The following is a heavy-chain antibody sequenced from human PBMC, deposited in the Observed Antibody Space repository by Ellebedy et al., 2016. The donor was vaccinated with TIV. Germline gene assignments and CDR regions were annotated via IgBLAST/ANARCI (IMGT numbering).Heavy chain of an antibody. CDR2: IKQDGSEK. J-gene: IGHJ5*01. CDR1: GFTFSSYW. D-gene: IGHD4-17*01. CDR3: ARLQMTTTFNWFDS. V-gene: IGHV3-7*03. Sequence: GGSLRLXCAASGFTFSSYWMSWVRQTPGKGLEWVANIKQDGSEKYYVDSVKGRFTISRDNAKNSLYLQMNSLRAEDTAVYYCARLQMTTTFNWFDSWGQGTLVTVSS.